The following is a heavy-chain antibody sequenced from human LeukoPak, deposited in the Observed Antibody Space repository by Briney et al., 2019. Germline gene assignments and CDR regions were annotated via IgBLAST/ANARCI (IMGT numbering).Heavy chain of an antibody. J-gene: IGHJ4*02. Sequence: ETLSLTCTVSGGSISSYYWSWVRQAPGKGLEWVANIKQDGSEKYYVDSVKGRFTISRDNAKNSLYLQMNSLRAEDTAVYYCARDRSAGFDYWGQGTLVTVSS. CDR1: GGSISSYY. CDR3: ARDRSAGFDY. CDR2: IKQDGSEK. V-gene: IGHV3-7*01.